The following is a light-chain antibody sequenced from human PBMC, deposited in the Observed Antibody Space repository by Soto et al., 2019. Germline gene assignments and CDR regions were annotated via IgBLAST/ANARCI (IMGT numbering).Light chain of an antibody. V-gene: IGLV2-23*02. CDR3: CSYAGSSTFVV. J-gene: IGLJ2*01. CDR2: EVI. CDR1: SSDVGSYNL. Sequence: QSALTQPASVSGSPGQSITISFTGTSSDVGSYNLVSWYQQHPGKAPKLMIYEVINRPSGVSNRFSGSKSGNTASLTISGLQAEDEADYYCCSYAGSSTFVVFGGGTKLTV.